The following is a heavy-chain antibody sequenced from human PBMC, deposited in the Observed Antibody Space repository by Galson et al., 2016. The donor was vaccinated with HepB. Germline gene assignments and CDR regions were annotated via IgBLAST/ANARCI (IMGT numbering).Heavy chain of an antibody. CDR1: GFTFSSYS. CDR3: ARPGAPLVGDNYYFDY. Sequence: SLRLSCAASGFTFSSYSMNWVRQAPGKGLEWVSYISSSNTIYYADSVKGRFTISRDNAKNTLYLQMNSLRDEDTAVYYCARPGAPLVGDNYYFDYWGQGTLVTVSS. J-gene: IGHJ4*02. CDR2: ISSSNTI. D-gene: IGHD1-26*01. V-gene: IGHV3-48*02.